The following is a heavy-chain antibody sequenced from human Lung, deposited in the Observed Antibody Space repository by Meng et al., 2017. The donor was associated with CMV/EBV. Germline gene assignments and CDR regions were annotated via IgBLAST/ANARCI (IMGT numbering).Heavy chain of an antibody. Sequence: SVXVSXKASRNTFSSYTLTWVRQAPGQGLEWMGGIIPIFAIASYAQSFRGRVTITADTSTSTGYMELSGLRSEDTAVYYCAVYCGTTSCYDGYGMDVWGQETTVTVSS. CDR3: AVYCGTTSCYDGYGMDV. CDR2: IIPIFAIA. CDR1: RNTFSSYT. V-gene: IGHV1-69*10. D-gene: IGHD2-2*01. J-gene: IGHJ6*02.